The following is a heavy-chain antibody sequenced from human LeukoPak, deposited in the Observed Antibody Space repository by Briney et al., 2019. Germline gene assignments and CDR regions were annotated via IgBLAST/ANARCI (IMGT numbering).Heavy chain of an antibody. CDR1: GFTFTSYS. CDR3: TTRGGSGWYGNFDY. J-gene: IGHJ4*02. V-gene: IGHV3-15*07. CDR2: IKSKTDGGTT. Sequence: GGSLRLSCAASGFTFTSYSMNWVRQAPGKGLEWVGRIKSKTDGGTTDYAAPVKGRFTISRDDSKNTLYLQMNSLKTEDTAVYYCTTRGGSGWYGNFDYWGQGTLVTVSS. D-gene: IGHD6-19*01.